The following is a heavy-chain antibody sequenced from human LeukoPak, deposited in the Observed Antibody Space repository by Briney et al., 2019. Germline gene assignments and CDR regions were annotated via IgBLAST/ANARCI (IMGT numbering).Heavy chain of an antibody. D-gene: IGHD3-10*01. J-gene: IGHJ4*02. CDR3: AKDRPYGSGSFQDY. CDR1: GFTFRSYG. V-gene: IGHV3-30*18. Sequence: GSLRLSCAASGFTFRSYGMHWVRQAPGKGLKWVAVISYDGSYKYYADSVKGRFTISRDNSKNTLYLEMNSLRPEDTAVYYCAKDRPYGSGSFQDYWGQGTLVTVSS. CDR2: ISYDGSYK.